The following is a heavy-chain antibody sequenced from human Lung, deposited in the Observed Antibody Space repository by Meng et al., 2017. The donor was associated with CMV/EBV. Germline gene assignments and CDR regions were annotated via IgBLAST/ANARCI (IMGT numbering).Heavy chain of an antibody. CDR3: TTDSGYGYVWGSYQLLGY. J-gene: IGHJ4*02. CDR1: GFTFSNAW. CDR2: VKSKTDGGTT. V-gene: IGHV3-15*01. D-gene: IGHD3-16*01. Sequence: GGSLRLSXAASGFTFSNAWMSWVRQAPGKGLEWVGRVKSKTDGGTTDYAAPVKGRFTISRDDSKSTLYLQMNSLKTEDTAVYYCTTDSGYGYVWGSYQLLGYWGQGTRVTCSS.